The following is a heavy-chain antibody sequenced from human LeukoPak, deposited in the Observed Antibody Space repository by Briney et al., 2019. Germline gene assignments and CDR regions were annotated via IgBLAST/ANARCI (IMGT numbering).Heavy chain of an antibody. J-gene: IGHJ4*02. CDR2: IGRGGATI. D-gene: IGHD6-19*01. V-gene: IGHV3-48*03. CDR3: ARFQEGSGWYRPFDY. Sequence: QPGGSLRLSCVASGFIFSTCEMNWVRQAPGKGPEWISYIGRGGATIYYADSVKGRFTISRDNAKNSLYLQMNSLRAEDTAVYYCARFQEGSGWYRPFDYWGQGTLVTVSS. CDR1: GFIFSTCE.